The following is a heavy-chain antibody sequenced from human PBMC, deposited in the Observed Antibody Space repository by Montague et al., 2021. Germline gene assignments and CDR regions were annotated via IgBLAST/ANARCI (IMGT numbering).Heavy chain of an antibody. CDR1: GFTFSLYS. V-gene: IGHV3-48*02. CDR2: ISSTSTNI. D-gene: IGHD6-19*01. J-gene: IGHJ4*02. Sequence: SLRPSCAASGFTFSLYSIHWVRQAPGKGLEWISYISSTSTNIYYADSVRGRFTVSKDNAKNSVSLQMNSLRDEDTAVYFCARVHTSGWSGDYWGQGTLVTVSS. CDR3: ARVHTSGWSGDY.